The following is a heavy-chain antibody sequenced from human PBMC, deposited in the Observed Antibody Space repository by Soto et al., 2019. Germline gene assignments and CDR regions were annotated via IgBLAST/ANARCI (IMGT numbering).Heavy chain of an antibody. CDR3: ATDRGRIMNSGVVINANHMGV. Sequence: EVQLVESGGALVQPGGSLRLSCEPSGFTLIASWWYWVRQAPGRGLVWVSRLDAGGGSTDYADSVKGRFTISRDNARNTLYLQMESLRGEDTAVYYCATDRGRIMNSGVVINANHMGVWGKGTTVTVSS. D-gene: IGHD3-3*01. V-gene: IGHV3-74*01. J-gene: IGHJ6*03. CDR2: LDAGGGST. CDR1: GFTLIASW.